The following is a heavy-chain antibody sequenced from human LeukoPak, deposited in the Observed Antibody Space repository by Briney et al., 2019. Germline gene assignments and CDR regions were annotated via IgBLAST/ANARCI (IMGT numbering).Heavy chain of an antibody. V-gene: IGHV3-74*01. CDR2: IDTDGSIT. CDR3: ATATVVDPLGAFEI. D-gene: IGHD7-27*01. Sequence: GGSLRLSCAASGFTFTSNWMHWVRQAPGKGLVWVSRIDTDGSITKYADSVKGRFTISRDNAKNTLFVQLKSLRAEDTAMYYWATATVVDPLGAFEIWGRGTMVTVSS. J-gene: IGHJ3*02. CDR1: GFTFTSNW.